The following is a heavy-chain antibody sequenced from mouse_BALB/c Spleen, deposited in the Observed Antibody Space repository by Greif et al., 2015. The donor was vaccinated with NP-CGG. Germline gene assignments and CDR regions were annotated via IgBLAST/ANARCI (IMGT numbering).Heavy chain of an antibody. CDR1: GYTFTSYW. CDR3: ARAGGHYYGYLDY. V-gene: IGHV1S81*02. Sequence: QVQLQQSGAELVKPGASVKLSCKASGYTFTSYWMHWVKQRPGQGLEWIGEINPSNGRTNYNEKFKSKATLTVDKSSSTAYMQLSSLTSEDSAVYYCARAGGHYYGYLDYWGQGTTLSVSS. J-gene: IGHJ2*01. D-gene: IGHD1-2*01. CDR2: INPSNGRT.